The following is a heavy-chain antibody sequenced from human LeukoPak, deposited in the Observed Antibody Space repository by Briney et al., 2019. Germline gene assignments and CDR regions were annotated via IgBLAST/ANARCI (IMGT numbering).Heavy chain of an antibody. J-gene: IGHJ6*03. V-gene: IGHV3-30*01. Sequence: GGSLRLSCAASGFTFSSYAMHWVRQAPGKGLEWVAVISYDGSNKYYADSAKGRFTISRDNSKNTLYLQMNSLRAEDTAVYYCAREGSSSWPYYYYYYYMDVWGKGTTVTVSS. D-gene: IGHD6-13*01. CDR3: AREGSSSWPYYYYYYYMDV. CDR1: GFTFSSYA. CDR2: ISYDGSNK.